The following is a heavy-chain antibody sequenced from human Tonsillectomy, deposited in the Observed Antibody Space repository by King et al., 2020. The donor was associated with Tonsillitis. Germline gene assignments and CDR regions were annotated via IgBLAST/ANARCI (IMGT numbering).Heavy chain of an antibody. CDR2: INHSGST. CDR3: ARGITTVTTPFDY. Sequence: VQLQQWGAGLLKPSETLSLTFAVYGGSFSGYYWSWIRQPPGKGLEWIGAINHSGSTNYNPPLKSRVTISVDTSKNQFSLKLCSVTAADTAVYYCARGITTVTTPFDYWGQGTLVTVSS. V-gene: IGHV4-34*01. D-gene: IGHD4-17*01. J-gene: IGHJ4*02. CDR1: GGSFSGYY.